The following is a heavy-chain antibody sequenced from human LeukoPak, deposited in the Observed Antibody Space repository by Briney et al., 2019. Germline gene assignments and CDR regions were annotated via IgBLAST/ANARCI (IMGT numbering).Heavy chain of an antibody. Sequence: LRLSCAGSGFIFNNYAMHWIRQPPGKGLEWIGYIYHSGSTYYNPSLKSRVTISVDRSKNQFSLKLSSVTAADTAVYYCARGYNFWSGYFQFDYWGQGTLVTVSS. CDR1: GFIFNNYA. CDR2: IYHSGST. J-gene: IGHJ4*02. CDR3: ARGYNFWSGYFQFDY. D-gene: IGHD3-3*01. V-gene: IGHV4-30-2*01.